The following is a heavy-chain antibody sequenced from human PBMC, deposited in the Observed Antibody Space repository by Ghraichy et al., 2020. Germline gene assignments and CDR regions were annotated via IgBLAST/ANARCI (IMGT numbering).Heavy chain of an antibody. CDR3: AKDQGSYQQVYYYGMDV. CDR2: ISGSGGST. J-gene: IGHJ6*02. D-gene: IGHD2-2*01. V-gene: IGHV3-23*01. Sequence: GALRLSCAASGFTFSSYAMSWVRQAPGKGLEWVSAISGSGGSTYYADSVKGRFTISRDNSKNTLYLQMNSLRAEDTAVYYCAKDQGSYQQVYYYGMDVWGQGTTVTVSS. CDR1: GFTFSSYA.